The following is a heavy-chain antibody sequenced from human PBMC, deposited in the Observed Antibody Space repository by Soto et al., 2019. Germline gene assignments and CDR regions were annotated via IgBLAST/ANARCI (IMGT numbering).Heavy chain of an antibody. Sequence: QVHLVQSGAEVKKPGASVKVSCKGSGYGFTTYGITWVRQAPGQGLEWMGWISAHNGNTNYAQKLQGRVTVTRDTSTSTAYMQLRSLRSDDTAVYYCARGRYGDHWGQGALVTVSS. CDR3: ARGRYGDH. J-gene: IGHJ4*02. CDR1: GYGFTTYG. D-gene: IGHD1-1*01. CDR2: ISAHNGNT. V-gene: IGHV1-18*01.